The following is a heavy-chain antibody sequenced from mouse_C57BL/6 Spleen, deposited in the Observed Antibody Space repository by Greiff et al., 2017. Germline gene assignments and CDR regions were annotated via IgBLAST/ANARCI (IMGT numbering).Heavy chain of an antibody. CDR3: ARSLGIYAMDY. Sequence: QVQLQQSGAELAKPGASVKLSCKASGYTFTSSWMHWVKQRPGQGLEWIGYINPSSGYTKYNQKFKDKATVTADKSSSTAYMQLCSLTYEDSAVYSCARSLGIYAMDYWGQGTSVTVSS. V-gene: IGHV1-7*01. J-gene: IGHJ4*01. CDR2: INPSSGYT. D-gene: IGHD4-1*01. CDR1: GYTFTSSW.